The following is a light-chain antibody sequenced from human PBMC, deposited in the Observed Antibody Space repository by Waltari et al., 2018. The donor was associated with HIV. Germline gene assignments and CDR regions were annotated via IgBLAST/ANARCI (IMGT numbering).Light chain of an antibody. CDR1: QDINNY. CDR3: QQYDNVPFP. V-gene: IGKV1-33*01. J-gene: IGKJ3*01. CDR2: DSS. Sequence: DIQMTQSPSSLSASVGDRVAITCQASQDINNYLNWYQQKPGKAPKLLIYDSSSLETGVPSRFSGSGSGTDFTFTISSLQPEDIATYYCQQYDNVPFPFGPGTKVDIK.